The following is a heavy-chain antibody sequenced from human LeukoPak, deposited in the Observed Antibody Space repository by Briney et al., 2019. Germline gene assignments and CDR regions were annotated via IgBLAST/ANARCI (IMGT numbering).Heavy chain of an antibody. CDR2: ISGSGGAT. J-gene: IGHJ4*02. CDR3: AKILDDYGDYPPSY. D-gene: IGHD4-17*01. Sequence: GGSLRLSCAASGFTFSSYGMKWVRQAPGKGLEWVSSISGSGGATFYAASVKGRFTVSRDNSRNTLYLQMNSLRADDTAIYYCAKILDDYGDYPPSYWGQGTLVTVSS. V-gene: IGHV3-23*01. CDR1: GFTFSSYG.